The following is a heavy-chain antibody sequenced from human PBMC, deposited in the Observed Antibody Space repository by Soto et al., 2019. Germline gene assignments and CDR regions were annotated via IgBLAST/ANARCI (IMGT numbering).Heavy chain of an antibody. CDR1: GFTFSSYS. J-gene: IGHJ3*02. Sequence: EVQLVESGGGLVKPGGSLRLSCAASGFTFSSYSMNWVRQAPGKGLEWVSSISSSSSYIYYADSVKGRFTISRDNAKNSLYLQMNSLRAEDTAVYYCARDKMMVRGVIGAFDIWGQGTMVTVSS. CDR3: ARDKMMVRGVIGAFDI. D-gene: IGHD3-10*01. CDR2: ISSSSSYI. V-gene: IGHV3-21*01.